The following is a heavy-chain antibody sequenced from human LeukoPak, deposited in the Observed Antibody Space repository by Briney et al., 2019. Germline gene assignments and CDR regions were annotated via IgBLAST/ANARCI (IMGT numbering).Heavy chain of an antibody. D-gene: IGHD2-2*01. J-gene: IGHJ4*02. CDR2: INHSGST. Sequence: SETLSLTCAVYGGSFSGYYWSWIRQPPGKGLEWIGEINHSGSTNYNPSLKSRVTISVDTSKNQFSLKLCSVTAADTAVYYCAREGRYCSSTSCYERFDYWGQGTLVTVSS. V-gene: IGHV4-34*01. CDR1: GGSFSGYY. CDR3: AREGRYCSSTSCYERFDY.